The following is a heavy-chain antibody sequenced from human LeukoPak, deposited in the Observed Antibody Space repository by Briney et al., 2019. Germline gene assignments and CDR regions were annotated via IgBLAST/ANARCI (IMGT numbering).Heavy chain of an antibody. D-gene: IGHD6-19*01. CDR2: ISWNSGSI. CDR1: GFTFDDYA. J-gene: IGHJ5*02. Sequence: GGSLRLSCAASGFTFDDYAMHWVRQAPGKGLEWVSGISWNSGSIGYADSVKGRFTISRDNAKNSLYLQMNSLRAEDTALYYCAKEGGSSGWYLSWFDPWGQGTLVTVS. V-gene: IGHV3-9*01. CDR3: AKEGGSSGWYLSWFDP.